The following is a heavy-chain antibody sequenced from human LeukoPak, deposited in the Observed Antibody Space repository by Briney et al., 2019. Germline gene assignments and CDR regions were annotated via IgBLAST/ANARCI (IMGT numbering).Heavy chain of an antibody. D-gene: IGHD1-26*01. CDR3: ARDQYTYSGSRSLDY. CDR2: IIPIFGTA. CDR1: GGTFSSYA. Sequence: GASVKVSCKASGGTFSSYAISWVRQAPGQGLEWMGGIIPIFGTANYAQKFQGRVTITADESTSTAYMELSSLRSEDTAVYYCARDQYTYSGSRSLDYWGQGTLVTVSS. J-gene: IGHJ4*02. V-gene: IGHV1-69*13.